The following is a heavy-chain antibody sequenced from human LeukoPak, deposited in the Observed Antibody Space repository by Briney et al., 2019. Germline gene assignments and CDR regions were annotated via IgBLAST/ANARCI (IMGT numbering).Heavy chain of an antibody. D-gene: IGHD4-23*01. J-gene: IGHJ3*02. CDR2: ISGSGCST. CDR1: GFSFSSYA. CDR3: ARDGGGPGLSAFDI. Sequence: GGSLRLSCAASGFSFSSYAMSWVRQAPGKGLDWVSAISGSGCSTFYADSVTDRFTISRDNSKNTLYLQMNSLRAEDTAVYYCARDGGGPGLSAFDIWGQGTMVTVSS. V-gene: IGHV3-23*01.